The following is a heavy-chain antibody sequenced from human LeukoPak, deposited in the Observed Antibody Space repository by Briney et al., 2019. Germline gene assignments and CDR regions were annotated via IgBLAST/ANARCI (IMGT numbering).Heavy chain of an antibody. CDR2: FDPEDGET. V-gene: IGHV1-24*01. CDR3: ATGDSSGYWEPFDH. D-gene: IGHD3-22*01. Sequence: ASVKVSCKVSGYTLTELSMHWVRQAPGKGREGVGGFDPEDGETIYAQKFQGRVTMTDHTSTDTAYMELSSLRSEDTAVYYCATGDSSGYWEPFDHWGQGTLVTVSS. CDR1: GYTLTELS. J-gene: IGHJ5*02.